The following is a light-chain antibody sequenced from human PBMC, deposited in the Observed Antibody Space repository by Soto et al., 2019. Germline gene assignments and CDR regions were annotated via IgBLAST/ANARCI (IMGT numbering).Light chain of an antibody. CDR1: QSISNY. J-gene: IGKJ4*01. Sequence: DIQMTQSPSSLSASVGDRALITCRASQSISNYLNWYQQKPGKAPNLLIYAASSLQSGAPSRFSGSGSGTDFTLTISSLQPEDFATYYCQQSYSTPPLFGGGTKVEVK. V-gene: IGKV1-39*01. CDR2: AAS. CDR3: QQSYSTPPL.